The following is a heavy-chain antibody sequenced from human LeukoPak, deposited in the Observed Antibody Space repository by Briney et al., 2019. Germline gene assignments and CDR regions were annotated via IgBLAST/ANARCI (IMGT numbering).Heavy chain of an antibody. CDR1: GFIFRSYW. J-gene: IGHJ4*02. V-gene: IGHV3-30*03. D-gene: IGHD3-3*01. CDR2: ISSGSEK. Sequence: PGGSLRLSCAASGFIFRSYWMSWVRQAPGKGLEWVALISSGSEKYYADSVKGRFTISRDNSKNMLYLQMNSLRADDTAVYYCARDLELSAVYYFDSWGQGTLVIVSS. CDR3: ARDLELSAVYYFDS.